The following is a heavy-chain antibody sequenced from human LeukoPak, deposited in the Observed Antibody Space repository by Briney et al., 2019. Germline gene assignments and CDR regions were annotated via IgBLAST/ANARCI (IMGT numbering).Heavy chain of an antibody. CDR1: GYSFTGSW. Sequence: GESLKISCQASGYSFTGSWIAWVRQGPGKGLEGLGTIYPGGSDTRYSPSFLGQVTISADTSTNTAHLQSSSLQASDTAIYYCARRDSHFYDGTPRGTFDFWGQGTMVTVSS. J-gene: IGHJ3*01. CDR2: IYPGGSDT. V-gene: IGHV5-51*01. CDR3: ARRDSHFYDGTPRGTFDF. D-gene: IGHD1-1*01.